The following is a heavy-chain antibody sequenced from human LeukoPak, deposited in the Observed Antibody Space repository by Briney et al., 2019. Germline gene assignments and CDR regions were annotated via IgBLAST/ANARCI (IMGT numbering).Heavy chain of an antibody. D-gene: IGHD3-10*01. CDR3: ARSHVLLWFGVN. CDR1: GYTFTSYY. J-gene: IGHJ4*02. Sequence: ASVKVSCKASGYTFTSYYMHWVRQAPGQGLEWMGIINPSGGSTSYAQKFQGRVTMTRDTSTSTVYMELSSLRSEDTVVYYCARSHVLLWFGVNWGQGTLVTVSS. V-gene: IGHV1-46*01. CDR2: INPSGGST.